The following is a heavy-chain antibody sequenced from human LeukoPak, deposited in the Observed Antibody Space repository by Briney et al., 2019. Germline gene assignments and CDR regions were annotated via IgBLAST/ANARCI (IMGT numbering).Heavy chain of an antibody. CDR1: GGSFSGYY. J-gene: IGHJ3*02. D-gene: IGHD3-22*01. CDR2: INYSGST. V-gene: IGHV4-34*01. Sequence: SETLSLTSAVYGGSFSGYYWSWIRQPPGKGLEWIGEINYSGSTNYNPSLKSRVTISVDTSKNQFSLKLNSVTAADTAVYYCARGLYYYDSSETRGQDAFDIWGQGTMVTVSS. CDR3: ARGLYYYDSSETRGQDAFDI.